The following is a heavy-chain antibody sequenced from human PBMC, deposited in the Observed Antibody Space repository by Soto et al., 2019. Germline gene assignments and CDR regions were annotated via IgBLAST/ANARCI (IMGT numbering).Heavy chain of an antibody. D-gene: IGHD2-2*01. J-gene: IGHJ2*01. CDR1: GGSISSGDYY. V-gene: IGHV4-30-4*01. CDR3: ARGRGGVVVPAATGWYFDL. CDR2: IYYSGST. Sequence: QVQLQESGPGLVKPSQTLSLTCTVSGGSISSGDYYWSWIRQPPGKGREGIGNIYYSGSTYYNPSLKSRVTISVDTSKNQFSLKLSSVTAADTAVYYCARGRGGVVVPAATGWYFDLWGRGTLVTVSS.